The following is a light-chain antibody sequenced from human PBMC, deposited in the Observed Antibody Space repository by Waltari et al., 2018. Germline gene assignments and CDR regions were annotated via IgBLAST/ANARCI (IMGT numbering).Light chain of an antibody. J-gene: IGKJ2*01. V-gene: IGKV3-15*01. CDR2: GAS. CDR1: QSVSSN. Sequence: EIVLTQSPATLSVSPGERATLSCMASQSVSSNLAWYQQKPGQAPRLLIYGASTRATGVPARFSGSGSGTEFTLAISSLQSEDFAVYYCQQHDNWPYTFGQGTKLEIK. CDR3: QQHDNWPYT.